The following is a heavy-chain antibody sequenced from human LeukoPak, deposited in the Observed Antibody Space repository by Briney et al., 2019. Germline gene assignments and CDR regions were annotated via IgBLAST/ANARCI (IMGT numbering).Heavy chain of an antibody. Sequence: GGSLRLSCAASDFTFRSYAMSWVRQAPGKGLEWVSGISNSGGDTYYADSVKGRFTISRDNSKNTLYLQMNSLRAEDTAVYFCAKDTWASNYGFDYWGQGALVTVSS. CDR1: DFTFRSYA. CDR3: AKDTWASNYGFDY. J-gene: IGHJ4*02. D-gene: IGHD4-11*01. CDR2: ISNSGGDT. V-gene: IGHV3-23*01.